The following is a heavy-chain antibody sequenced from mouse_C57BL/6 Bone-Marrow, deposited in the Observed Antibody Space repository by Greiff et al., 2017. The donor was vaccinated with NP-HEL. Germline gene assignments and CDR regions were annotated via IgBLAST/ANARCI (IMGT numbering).Heavy chain of an antibody. V-gene: IGHV5-6*01. J-gene: IGHJ1*03. Sequence: EVKLVESGGDLVKPGGSLKLSCAASGFTFSSYGMSWVRQTPDKRLEWVATISSGGSYTYYPDSVKGRFTISRDNAKNTLYLQRSSLKSEDTAMYYCARHTNWDGYFDVWGTGTTVTVSS. D-gene: IGHD4-1*01. CDR3: ARHTNWDGYFDV. CDR2: ISSGGSYT. CDR1: GFTFSSYG.